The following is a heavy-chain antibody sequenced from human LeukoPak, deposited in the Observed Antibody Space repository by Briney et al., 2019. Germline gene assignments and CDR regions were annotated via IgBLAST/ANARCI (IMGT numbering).Heavy chain of an antibody. CDR2: INANGGTT. CDR3: VVVVEPPDSDGFDV. Sequence: GGSLRLSCAASGFTFGNSWVHWVCQAPGKGLVWVSLINANGGTTSYADSVKGRFTISRDNARNTPSLQMNSLTIEDTAVYYCVVVVEPPDSDGFDVWGQGTMITVSS. V-gene: IGHV3-74*03. D-gene: IGHD1-14*01. J-gene: IGHJ3*01. CDR1: GFTFGNSW.